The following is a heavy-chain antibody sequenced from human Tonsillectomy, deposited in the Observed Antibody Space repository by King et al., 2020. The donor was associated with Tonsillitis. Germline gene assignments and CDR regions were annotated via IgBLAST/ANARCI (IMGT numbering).Heavy chain of an antibody. CDR2: SYYSGST. J-gene: IGHJ3*02. D-gene: IGHD2-2*03. Sequence: VQLQESGPGLVKPSETLSLTCTVSGGSIRSYYWSGIRQPPGKGLEWIEYSYYSGSTNYNPSLKSRVTISVDTSKNQFSLKLTSVTAADTAVYYCARHIGSSRAFDIRGQGTMVTVSS. CDR1: GGSIRSYY. V-gene: IGHV4-59*08. CDR3: ARHIGSSRAFDI.